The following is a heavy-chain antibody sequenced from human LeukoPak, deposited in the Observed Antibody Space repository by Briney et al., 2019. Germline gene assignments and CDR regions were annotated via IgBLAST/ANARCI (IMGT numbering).Heavy chain of an antibody. Sequence: GGSLRLPCAASGFTFSSYSMNWVRQAPGKGLEWVSSISSSSSYIYYADSVKGRFTISRDNSKNTLYLQMNSLRAEDTAVYYCARCSRNYDILTGYYTDYYYYMDVWGKGTTVTISS. CDR2: ISSSSSYI. J-gene: IGHJ6*03. CDR3: ARCSRNYDILTGYYTDYYYYMDV. D-gene: IGHD3-9*01. CDR1: GFTFSSYS. V-gene: IGHV3-21*04.